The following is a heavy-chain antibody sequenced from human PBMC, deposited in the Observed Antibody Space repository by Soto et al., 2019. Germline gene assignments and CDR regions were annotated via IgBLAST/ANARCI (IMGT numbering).Heavy chain of an antibody. D-gene: IGHD3-10*01. CDR2: INHSGST. CDR3: ARTGAARLWYYYGSGSSWYYFDY. Sequence: SETLSLTCAVYGGSFSGYYWSWIRQPPGKGLEWIGEINHSGSTNYNPSLKSRVTISVDTSKNQFSLKLSSVTAADTAVYYCARTGAARLWYYYGSGSSWYYFDYWGQGTLGTAPQ. V-gene: IGHV4-34*01. J-gene: IGHJ4*02. CDR1: GGSFSGYY.